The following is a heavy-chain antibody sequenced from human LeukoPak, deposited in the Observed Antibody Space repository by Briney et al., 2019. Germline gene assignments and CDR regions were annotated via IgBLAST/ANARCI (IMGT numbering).Heavy chain of an antibody. CDR1: GGSISSGSYY. CDR2: IYTSGST. J-gene: IGHJ4*02. Sequence: SETLSLTCTVSGGSISSGSYYWSWIRQPAGKGLEWIGRIYTSGSTNYNPSLKSRVTISVDTSKNQFSLKLSSVTAADTAVYYCARVVVVTAIYYFDYWGQGTLVTVSS. V-gene: IGHV4-61*02. CDR3: ARVVVVTAIYYFDY. D-gene: IGHD2-21*02.